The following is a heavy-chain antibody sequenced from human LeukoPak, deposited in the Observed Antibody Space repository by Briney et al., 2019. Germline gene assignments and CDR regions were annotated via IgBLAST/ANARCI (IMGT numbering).Heavy chain of an antibody. V-gene: IGHV1-69*05. CDR2: IIPIFGTA. CDR1: GGTFSSYA. D-gene: IGHD2-2*02. Sequence: SVKVSCKAFGGTFSSYAISWVRQAPGQGLEWMGGIIPIFGTANYAQKFQGRVTITTDESTSTAYMELSSLRSEDTAVYYCARGAHNCSSTSCYSYYYYYYMDVWGKGTTVTVSS. CDR3: ARGAHNCSSTSCYSYYYYYYMDV. J-gene: IGHJ6*03.